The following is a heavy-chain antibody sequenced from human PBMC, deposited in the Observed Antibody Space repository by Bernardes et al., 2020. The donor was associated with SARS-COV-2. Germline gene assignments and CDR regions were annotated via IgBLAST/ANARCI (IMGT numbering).Heavy chain of an antibody. D-gene: IGHD1-20*01. Sequence: SETLSLTCGVSGGSISASYCSWVRQSPGKGLEWIGYIYDRGTTNYNPSLRSRVTISADTSKNQFSLRLTSVTAADTAVYYCARTTPITGYFFYAMDVCGQGTTVTVSS. V-gene: IGHV4-59*01. CDR1: GGSISASY. CDR2: IYDRGTT. CDR3: ARTTPITGYFFYAMDV. J-gene: IGHJ6*02.